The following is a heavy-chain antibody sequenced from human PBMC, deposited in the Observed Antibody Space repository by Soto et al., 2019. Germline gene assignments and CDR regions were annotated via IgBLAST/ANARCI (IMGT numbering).Heavy chain of an antibody. CDR3: TTIPGYYDSSGYYYHYYYGMDV. V-gene: IGHV3-15*07. J-gene: IGHJ6*02. CDR1: GFTFSNAW. D-gene: IGHD3-22*01. CDR2: IKSKTDGGTT. Sequence: EVQLVESGGGLVKPGGSLRLSCAASGFTFSNAWMNWVRQAPGKGLEWVGRIKSKTDGGTTDYAAPVKGRFTISRDDSKNTLYLQMNSLKTEDTAVYYCTTIPGYYDSSGYYYHYYYGMDVWGQGTTVTVSS.